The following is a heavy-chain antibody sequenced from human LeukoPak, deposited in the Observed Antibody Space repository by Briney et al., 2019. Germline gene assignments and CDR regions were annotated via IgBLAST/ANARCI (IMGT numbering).Heavy chain of an antibody. V-gene: IGHV4-31*11. CDR1: GGSFSGYY. Sequence: SETLSLTCAVYGGSFSGYYWSWIRQHPGKGLEWIGYIYYSGSTYYNPSLKSRVTISVDTSKNQFSLKLSSVTAADTAVYYCARLEKTYGDRYYYYYGMDVWGQGTTVTVSS. CDR2: IYYSGST. D-gene: IGHD4-17*01. J-gene: IGHJ6*02. CDR3: ARLEKTYGDRYYYYYGMDV.